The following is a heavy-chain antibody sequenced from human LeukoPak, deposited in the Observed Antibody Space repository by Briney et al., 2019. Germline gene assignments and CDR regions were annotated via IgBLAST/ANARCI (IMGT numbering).Heavy chain of an antibody. CDR3: ARGSDILTGYYYYGMDV. CDR2: IYYSGSA. V-gene: IGHV4-59*01. D-gene: IGHD3-9*01. CDR1: GGSISSYY. J-gene: IGHJ6*02. Sequence: SETLSHTCTVSGGSISSYYWSWIRQPPGKGLEWIGYIYYSGSANYNPSLKSRVTISVDTSKNQFSLKLSSVTAADTAVYYCARGSDILTGYYYYGMDVWGQGTTVTVSS.